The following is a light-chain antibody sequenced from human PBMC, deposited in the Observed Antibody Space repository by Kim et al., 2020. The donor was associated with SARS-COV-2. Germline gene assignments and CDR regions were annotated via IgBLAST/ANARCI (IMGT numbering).Light chain of an antibody. V-gene: IGLV2-18*02. CDR3: TSYTSSNTLV. CDR2: EVS. Sequence: QSALTQPPSVSGSPGQRVTISCTGTSSDVGSYNRVSWYQQPPGTPPKLMIDEVSSRSSGVPLCFSGSKSGNTASLTISGLQAEDEADYYCTSYTSSNTLVFGGGTQLTVL. J-gene: IGLJ2*01. CDR1: SSDVGSYNR.